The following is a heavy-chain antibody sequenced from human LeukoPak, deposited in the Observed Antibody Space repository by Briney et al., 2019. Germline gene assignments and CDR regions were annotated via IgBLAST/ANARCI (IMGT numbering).Heavy chain of an antibody. J-gene: IGHJ3*02. CDR2: INHSGST. V-gene: IGHV4-34*01. Sequence: PSETLSLTCAVYGGSFSGYYWSWIRQPPGKGLEWIGEINHSGSTNYNPSLKSRVTISLDTSKNQFSLKLSSVTAADTAVYYCARALSGALDAFDIWGQGTMVTVSS. D-gene: IGHD7-27*01. CDR3: ARALSGALDAFDI. CDR1: GGSFSGYY.